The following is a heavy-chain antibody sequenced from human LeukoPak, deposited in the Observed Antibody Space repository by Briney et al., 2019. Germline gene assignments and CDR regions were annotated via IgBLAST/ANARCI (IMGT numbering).Heavy chain of an antibody. CDR2: ISSTYDI. D-gene: IGHD7-27*01. CDR1: GFIFSPYA. J-gene: IGHJ4*02. CDR3: ARDHNWGFDF. Sequence: GGSPRLSCAASGFIFSPYAMNWVRQAPGRGLEWVSYISSTYDIYYSDSGRGRFTISRDNAKNSVYLQMNSLRDEDTAVYYCARDHNWGFDFWGQGTLVGVST. V-gene: IGHV3-48*02.